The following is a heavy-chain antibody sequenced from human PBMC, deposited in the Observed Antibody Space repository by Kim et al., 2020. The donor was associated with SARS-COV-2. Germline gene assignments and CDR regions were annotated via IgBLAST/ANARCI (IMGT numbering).Heavy chain of an antibody. D-gene: IGHD2-15*01. V-gene: IGHV4-31*02. J-gene: IGHJ4*02. CDR2: T. Sequence: TYDNPALKSRFTISVDTSKHQFSLKLSSVTAADTAGYYCARDGAASGIDYWGQGTLVTVSS. CDR3: ARDGAASGIDY.